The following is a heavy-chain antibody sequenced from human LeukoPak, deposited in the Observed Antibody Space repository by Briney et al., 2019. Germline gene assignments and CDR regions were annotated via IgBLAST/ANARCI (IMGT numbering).Heavy chain of an antibody. Sequence: GGSLRLSCAASGFTVSNNFMSWVRQAPGKGLEWVSVIYSGGNTYYADSVKGRFTISRDNSRNTLYLQMNSLRAEDTAVYYCAREGSSSSYYFDYWGQGTLVTVSS. CDR3: AREGSSSSYYFDY. CDR2: IYSGGNT. J-gene: IGHJ4*02. CDR1: GFTVSNNF. D-gene: IGHD6-6*01. V-gene: IGHV3-53*01.